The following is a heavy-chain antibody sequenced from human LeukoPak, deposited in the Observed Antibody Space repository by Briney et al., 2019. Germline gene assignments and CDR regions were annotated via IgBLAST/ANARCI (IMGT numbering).Heavy chain of an antibody. Sequence: SQTLSLTCTVSGGSVSSGDYYWSWIRQPPGKGLEWIGYFYYSGSAYYNPSLKSRVAISVDTSKNQFSLKLSSVTAADTAVYYCARLYTYYDFWSGYSTDDAFDIWGQGTMVTVSS. CDR2: FYYSGSA. V-gene: IGHV4-30-4*01. CDR1: GGSVSSGDYY. CDR3: ARLYTYYDFWSGYSTDDAFDI. D-gene: IGHD3-3*01. J-gene: IGHJ3*02.